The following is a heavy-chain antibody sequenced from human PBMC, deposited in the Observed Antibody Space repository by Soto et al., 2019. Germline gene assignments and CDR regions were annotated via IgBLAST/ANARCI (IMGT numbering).Heavy chain of an antibody. V-gene: IGHV3-7*05. CDR3: ARTHLRETSGYRHFDL. CDR1: GFTLSNYW. J-gene: IGHJ2*01. Sequence: EVQLVESGGGLVQPGGSLRLSCAASGFTLSNYWMAWVRQAPGKGLEWVANINQDGSEEHYVDSAKGRFTISRDNAKSSLYLQMNSLSAEDTAMFYFARTHLRETSGYRHFDLWGRGTLVAVSS. D-gene: IGHD3-22*01. CDR2: INQDGSEE.